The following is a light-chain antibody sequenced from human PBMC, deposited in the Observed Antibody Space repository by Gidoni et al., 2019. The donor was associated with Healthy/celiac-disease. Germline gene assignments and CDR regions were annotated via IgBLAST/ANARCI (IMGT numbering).Light chain of an antibody. Sequence: DIVLTQSPGTLSLSPGERATLSCRASQSVSSSYLAWYQQKPGQAPRLLIYGASSRATGIQDRFSGSGSGTDFTLTISRLEPEDFAVYYCQQYGSSPPVTFGPGTKVDIK. V-gene: IGKV3-20*01. CDR3: QQYGSSPPVT. CDR1: QSVSSSY. CDR2: GAS. J-gene: IGKJ3*01.